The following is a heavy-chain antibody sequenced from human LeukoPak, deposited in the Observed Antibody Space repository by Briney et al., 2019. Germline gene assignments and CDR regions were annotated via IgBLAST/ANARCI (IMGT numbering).Heavy chain of an antibody. CDR3: ARDRAYCSSTSCQKGNDAFDI. CDR1: GGSISSGSYY. Sequence: SETLSLTCTVSGGSISSGSYYWSWIRQPAGKGLEWIGRIYTSGSTNYNPSLKSRVTISVDTSKNRFSLKLSSVTAADTAVYYCARDRAYCSSTSCQKGNDAFDIWGQGTMVTVSS. V-gene: IGHV4-61*02. D-gene: IGHD2-2*01. J-gene: IGHJ3*02. CDR2: IYTSGST.